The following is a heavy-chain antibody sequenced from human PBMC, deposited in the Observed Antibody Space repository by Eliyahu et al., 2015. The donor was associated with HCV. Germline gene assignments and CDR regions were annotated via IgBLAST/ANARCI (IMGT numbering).Heavy chain of an antibody. J-gene: IGHJ2*01. Sequence: EVQLLESGGGLIQPGGSLRLSCATSGLTFNKYAMTWVRQAPGKGLEWIAFVYSGGTSTYYADSVKGRFTISRDNSKNTLYLVMDSLRAEDTAVYYCASLLRPSVQGYFDNWGRGTLVTVSS. CDR3: ASLLRPSVQGYFDN. CDR2: VYSGGTST. CDR1: GLTFNKYA. V-gene: IGHV3-23*03. D-gene: IGHD2-15*01.